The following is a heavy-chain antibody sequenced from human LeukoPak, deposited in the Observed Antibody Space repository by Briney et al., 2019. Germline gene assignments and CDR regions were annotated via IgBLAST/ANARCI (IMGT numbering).Heavy chain of an antibody. CDR1: GGSISSTRYY. V-gene: IGHV4-39*07. CDR3: ARDSSPSSSSQSYY. CDR2: IYYSGSS. Sequence: PSETLSLTCTVSGGSISSTRYYWDWIRQPPGKGLEWIGSIYYSGSSYYNPSLKSRVTMSVDTSKNQFSLKLSSVTAADTAVYYCARDSSPSSSSQSYYWGQGTLVTVSS. J-gene: IGHJ4*02. D-gene: IGHD6-13*01.